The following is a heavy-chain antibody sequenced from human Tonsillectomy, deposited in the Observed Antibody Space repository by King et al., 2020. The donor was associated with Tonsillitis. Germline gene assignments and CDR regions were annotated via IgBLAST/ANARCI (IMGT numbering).Heavy chain of an antibody. Sequence: QLQESGPGLVKPSETLSLICSVSVASMTDSYWGWIRHPPEKGLEWIGDMYHNWNADYNPSPKRRVTMSVDTSKNQFSLKLSSVTAADTAIYYCARRGDSSGYRRAFDVWGQGTMGTVSS. CDR2: MYHNWNA. D-gene: IGHD3-22*01. CDR3: ARRGDSSGYRRAFDV. J-gene: IGHJ3*01. CDR1: VASMTDSY. V-gene: IGHV4-59*08.